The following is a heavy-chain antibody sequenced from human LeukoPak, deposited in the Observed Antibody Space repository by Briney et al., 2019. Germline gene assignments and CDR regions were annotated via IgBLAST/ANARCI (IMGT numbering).Heavy chain of an antibody. V-gene: IGHV4-31*03. CDR1: GGSISSGGYY. Sequence: SQTLSLTCTVSGGSISSGGYYWSWIRQHPGKGLEWIGYIYYSGSTYYNPSLKSRVTISVDTSKNQFSLKLSSVTAADTAVYYCAREVYDFWSGYSQGAFDIWGQGTMVTVSS. CDR3: AREVYDFWSGYSQGAFDI. D-gene: IGHD3-3*01. CDR2: IYYSGST. J-gene: IGHJ3*02.